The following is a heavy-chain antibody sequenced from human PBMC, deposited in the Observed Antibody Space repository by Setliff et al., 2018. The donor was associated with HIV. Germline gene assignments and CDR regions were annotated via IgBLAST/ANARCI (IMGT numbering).Heavy chain of an antibody. D-gene: IGHD2-2*01. Sequence: PSETLSLTCTVSGDSISSGSNYWSWIRQPAGKGLEWIGRIYTSGPRYNPSLENRVTISVDTSKSQFFLMLSSVTAGDTAVYYCARASSDIPGVDSNYFDDWGQGTLVTVSS. CDR3: ARASSDIPGVDSNYFDD. CDR2: IYTSGP. V-gene: IGHV4-61*02. CDR1: GDSISSGSNY. J-gene: IGHJ4*02.